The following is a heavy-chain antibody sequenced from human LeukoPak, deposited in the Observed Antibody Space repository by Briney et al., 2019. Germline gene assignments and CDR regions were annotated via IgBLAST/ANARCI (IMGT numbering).Heavy chain of an antibody. V-gene: IGHV3-48*03. D-gene: IGHD6-19*01. CDR3: ARDPVAVPGPRDYGMDV. CDR1: GFTSSSYE. CDR2: ISSRGNAI. Sequence: GGSLRLSCAASGFTSSSYEMNWVRQAPGKGLEWVSYISSRGNAIYYADSVKGRFTISRDNAKNSLYLQMNSLRAEDTAVYYCARDPVAVPGPRDYGMDVWGQGTTVTVSS. J-gene: IGHJ6*02.